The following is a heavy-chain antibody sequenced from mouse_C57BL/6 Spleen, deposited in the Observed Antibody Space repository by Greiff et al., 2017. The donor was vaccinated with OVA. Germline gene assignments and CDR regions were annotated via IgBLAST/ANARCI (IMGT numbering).Heavy chain of an antibody. CDR1: GFTFSSYA. CDR3: TRAHPYYFDY. V-gene: IGHV5-9-1*02. CDR2: ISSGGDYI. Sequence: EVKLVESGEGLVKPGGSLKLSCAASGFTFSSYAMSWVRQTPEKRLEWVAYISSGGDYIYYADTVKGRFTISRDNARNTLYLQMSRLKSEDTAMYYCTRAHPYYFDYWGQGTTLTVSS. J-gene: IGHJ2*01.